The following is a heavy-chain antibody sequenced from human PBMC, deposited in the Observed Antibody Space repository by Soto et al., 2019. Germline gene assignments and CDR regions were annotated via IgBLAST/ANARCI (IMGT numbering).Heavy chain of an antibody. D-gene: IGHD3-22*01. CDR3: ARDQTDSSGYYYFDY. Sequence: SETLSLTCTVSGGSISSYYWSWIRQPPGKGLEWIGYIYYSGSTNYNPSLKSRVTISVDTSKNQFYLKLSSVTAADTAVYYCARDQTDSSGYYYFDYWGQGTLVTVSS. CDR2: IYYSGST. J-gene: IGHJ4*02. V-gene: IGHV4-59*01. CDR1: GGSISSYY.